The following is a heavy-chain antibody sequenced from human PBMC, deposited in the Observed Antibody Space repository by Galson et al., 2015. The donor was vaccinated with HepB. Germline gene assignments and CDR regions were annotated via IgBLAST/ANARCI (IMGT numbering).Heavy chain of an antibody. V-gene: IGHV3-23*01. CDR3: ARDRAVTPRLGCPLY. D-gene: IGHD2-21*02. Sequence: SLRLSCAASGFMFSNYAMHWVRQAPGKGLEWVSVIFGSGGGAYYAEAVKGRFTISRDNSKNTLSLQMNSLRPEDTAVYYCARDRAVTPRLGCPLYWGQGTLVTVSS. CDR1: GFMFSNYA. J-gene: IGHJ4*02. CDR2: IFGSGGGA.